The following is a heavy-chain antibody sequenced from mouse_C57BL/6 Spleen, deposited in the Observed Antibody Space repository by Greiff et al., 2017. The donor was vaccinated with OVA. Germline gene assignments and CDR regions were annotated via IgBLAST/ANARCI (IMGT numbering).Heavy chain of an antibody. Sequence: QVQLQQPGAELVMPGASVKLSCKASGYTFTSYWMPWVKQRPGQGLEWIGEIDPADSYTNYNQKFKGKSTLTVDKSSSTAYMQLSSLTSEDSAVYYCASLYYAGVDYWGQGTTLTVSS. CDR1: GYTFTSYW. V-gene: IGHV1-69*01. CDR3: ASLYYAGVDY. CDR2: IDPADSYT. J-gene: IGHJ2*01. D-gene: IGHD2-1*01.